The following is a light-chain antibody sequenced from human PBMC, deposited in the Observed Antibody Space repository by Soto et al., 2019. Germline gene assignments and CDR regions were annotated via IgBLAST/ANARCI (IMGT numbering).Light chain of an antibody. CDR3: QQYGNSRA. Sequence: EIVLTQSPGTLSLSPGERATLSCRASQSGSSNYLAWYQQKPGQAPRLLIYGASNRATGIPDRFSGSGSGTDFTLPISRLEPEDFAVYYCQQYGNSRAFGQGTKVEIK. CDR2: GAS. V-gene: IGKV3-20*01. J-gene: IGKJ1*01. CDR1: QSGSSNY.